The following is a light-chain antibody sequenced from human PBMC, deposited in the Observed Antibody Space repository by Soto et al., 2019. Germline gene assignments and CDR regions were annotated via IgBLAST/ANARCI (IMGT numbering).Light chain of an antibody. V-gene: IGKV3-20*01. CDR2: GAS. Sequence: DIVLTQSPGTLYLSPGERASLSCRASQSVSSSYLAWYQQKPGQAHRLLIYGASARATGVPDRFRGSRSGTDFTLTISSLQPEDSATYYCHQYYNRPTWTVGQGTKLEIK. CDR1: QSVSSSY. J-gene: IGKJ1*01. CDR3: HQYYNRPTWT.